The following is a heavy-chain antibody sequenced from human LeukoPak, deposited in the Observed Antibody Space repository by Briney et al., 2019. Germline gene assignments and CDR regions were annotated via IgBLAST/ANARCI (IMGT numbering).Heavy chain of an antibody. V-gene: IGHV3-30*18. Sequence: GSLRLSCAASGFTFSSYGMHWVRQAPGKGLEWVAVISYDGSNKYYADSVKGRFTISRDNSKNTLYLQMNSLRAEDTAVYYCAKSPSSGWYWVDYWGQGTLVTVSS. CDR3: AKSPSSGWYWVDY. D-gene: IGHD6-19*01. CDR2: ISYDGSNK. J-gene: IGHJ4*02. CDR1: GFTFSSYG.